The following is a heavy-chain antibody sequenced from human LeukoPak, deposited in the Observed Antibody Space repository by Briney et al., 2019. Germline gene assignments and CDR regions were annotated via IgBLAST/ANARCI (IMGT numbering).Heavy chain of an antibody. CDR2: ISGNGGST. CDR3: ARGPVVPSATYFFDY. CDR1: GFTFSTYA. V-gene: IGHV3-23*01. J-gene: IGHJ4*02. Sequence: GGSLRLSCAASGFTFSTYAMTWVRQTPGKGLEWVSAISGNGGSTYSADSVKGRFTISRDNSKNTLYLQMNSLTAEDTAVYYCARGPVVPSATYFFDYWGQGTLVVVSS. D-gene: IGHD2-2*01.